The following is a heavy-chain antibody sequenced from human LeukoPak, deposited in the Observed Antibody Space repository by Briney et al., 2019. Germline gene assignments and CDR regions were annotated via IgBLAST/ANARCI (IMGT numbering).Heavy chain of an antibody. D-gene: IGHD1-14*01. V-gene: IGHV4-59*01. Sequence: PSETLSLTCTVSGGSISTYYWSWIRQPPGKGLEWTGYIYYSGSTNYNPSLKSRVTISVDTSKNQFSLKLSSVTAADTAVYYCARTRTRFDYWGQGTLVTVSS. J-gene: IGHJ4*02. CDR3: ARTRTRFDY. CDR2: IYYSGST. CDR1: GGSISTYY.